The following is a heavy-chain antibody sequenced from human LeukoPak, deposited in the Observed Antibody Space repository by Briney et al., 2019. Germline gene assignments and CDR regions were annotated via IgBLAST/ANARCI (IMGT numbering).Heavy chain of an antibody. J-gene: IGHJ4*02. D-gene: IGHD2-21*01. CDR2: ISSSGSTI. Sequence: GGSLRLSCAASGFTFSSYEMNWVRQAPGKGLEWVSYISSSGSTIYYADSVKGRFTISRDNAKNSLYLQMNSLRAEDTAVYYCAAWYSETTQEHNSWGQGTLVTVSS. V-gene: IGHV3-48*03. CDR3: AAWYSETTQEHNS. CDR1: GFTFSSYE.